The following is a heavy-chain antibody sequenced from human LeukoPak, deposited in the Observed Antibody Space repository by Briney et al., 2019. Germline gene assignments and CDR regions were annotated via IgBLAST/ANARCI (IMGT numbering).Heavy chain of an antibody. CDR3: AKENGAAVISHFDY. CDR2: ISGSGGNT. V-gene: IGHV3-23*01. J-gene: IGHJ4*02. CDR1: GFTFSSYA. Sequence: PGESLRLSCAASGFTFSSYAMSWVRQAPGKGLEWVSGISGSGGNTFYADSVKGHFTISRDNSKNTLYLQMNSLRAEDTAVYYCAKENGAAVISHFDYWGQGTLVTASS. D-gene: IGHD2-21*01.